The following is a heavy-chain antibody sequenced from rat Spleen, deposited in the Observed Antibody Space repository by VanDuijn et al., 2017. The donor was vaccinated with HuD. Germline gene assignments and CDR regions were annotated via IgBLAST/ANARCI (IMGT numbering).Heavy chain of an antibody. J-gene: IGHJ2*01. CDR3: ASRDY. Sequence: EVQLVESGGALVQPGRSLKLSCAASGFTFSNYGMAWVRQAPTKGLEWVATINYDGSSTYYRDSVKGRFTISRDNAKSALYLQMDSLRSEDTATYYCASRDYWGQGVMVTVSS. CDR1: GFTFSNYG. V-gene: IGHV5-29*01. CDR2: INYDGSST.